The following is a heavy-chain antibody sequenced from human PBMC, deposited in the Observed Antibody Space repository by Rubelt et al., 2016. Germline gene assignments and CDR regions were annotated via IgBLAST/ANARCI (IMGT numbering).Heavy chain of an antibody. CDR3: AKEGSIADDY. Sequence: VQLVESGGGVVQPGGSLRLSCAASGFTLRSYWMHWVRQVPGKGLVWVSRFNRDGSSTSYVDSVKGRFTISRDNSKNTLYLQMNSLRAEDTAVYYCAKEGSIADDYWGQGTLVTVSS. CDR1: GFTLRSYW. J-gene: IGHJ4*02. V-gene: IGHV3-74*01. D-gene: IGHD6-6*01. CDR2: FNRDGSST.